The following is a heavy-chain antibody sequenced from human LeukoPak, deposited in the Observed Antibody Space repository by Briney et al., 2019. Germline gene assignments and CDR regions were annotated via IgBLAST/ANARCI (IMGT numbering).Heavy chain of an antibody. D-gene: IGHD5-18*01. CDR2: INHSGST. J-gene: IGHJ5*02. V-gene: IGHV4-34*01. CDR1: GGSFSGYY. Sequence: SETLSLTCAVNGGSFSGYYWSWIRRPPGKGLEWIGEINHSGSTNYNPSLKSRVTISVDTSKNQFSLKLSSVTAADTAVYYCARDSQDAAINWFDPWGQGTLVTVSS. CDR3: ARDSQDAAINWFDP.